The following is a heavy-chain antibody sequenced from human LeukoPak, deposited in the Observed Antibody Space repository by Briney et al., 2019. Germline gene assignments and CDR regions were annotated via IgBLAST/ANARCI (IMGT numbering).Heavy chain of an antibody. J-gene: IGHJ4*02. CDR1: GFTFSSYS. D-gene: IGHD1-1*01. V-gene: IGHV3-21*01. CDR3: ARANWNDGGAFDY. CDR2: ISSSSSYI. Sequence: PGGSLRLSCAASGFTFSSYSMNWVRQAPGKGLEWVSSISSSSSYIYYADSVKGRFTISRDNAKNSLYLQMNSPRAEDTAVYYCARANWNDGGAFDYWGQGTLVTVSS.